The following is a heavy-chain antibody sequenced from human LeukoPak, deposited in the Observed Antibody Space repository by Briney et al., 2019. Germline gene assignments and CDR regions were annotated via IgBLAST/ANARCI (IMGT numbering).Heavy chain of an antibody. CDR1: GFTFTDYY. CDR3: ARDYNS. J-gene: IGHJ4*02. CDR2: ISPSGTVI. Sequence: GGSLRLSCSASGFTFTDYYMSWIRQAPGKGLEWVSYISPSGTVIYYGDSVKGRFTISRDNAKKSLFLQMNSLRAEDTAVYFCARDYNSWGQGTLVTVSS. V-gene: IGHV3-11*01. D-gene: IGHD3-10*01.